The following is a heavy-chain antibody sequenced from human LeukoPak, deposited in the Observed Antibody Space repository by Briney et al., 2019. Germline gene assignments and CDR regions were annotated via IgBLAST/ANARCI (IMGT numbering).Heavy chain of an antibody. CDR1: GGTFSSYT. V-gene: IGHV1-69*02. Sequence: SVKVSCKASGGTFSSYTISWVRQAPGQGLEWMGRIIPILGIANYAQKFQGRVTITADKSTSTAYMELSSLRSEDTAVYYCARGGVGLAIAVAGTKPYYFDYWGQGTLVTVSS. J-gene: IGHJ4*02. D-gene: IGHD6-19*01. CDR3: ARGGVGLAIAVAGTKPYYFDY. CDR2: IIPILGIA.